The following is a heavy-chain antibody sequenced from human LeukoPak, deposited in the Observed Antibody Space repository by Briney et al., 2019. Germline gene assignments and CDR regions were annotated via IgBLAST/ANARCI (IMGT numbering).Heavy chain of an antibody. D-gene: IGHD6-6*01. CDR2: IYPGDSDT. CDR3: ARHYIAARPDYYYGMDV. CDR1: GYSFSSNW. Sequence: HGESLKISCKGSGYSFSSNWIAWVRQMPGKGLEWMGIIYPGDSDTRYSPSFQGQVTFSADKSISTAYLQWSSLKASDTAMYYCARHYIAARPDYYYGMDVWGQGTTVTVSS. V-gene: IGHV5-51*01. J-gene: IGHJ6*02.